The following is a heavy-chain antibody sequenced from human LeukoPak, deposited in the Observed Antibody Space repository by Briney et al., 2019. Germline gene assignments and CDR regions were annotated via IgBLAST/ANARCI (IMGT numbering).Heavy chain of an antibody. D-gene: IGHD1-26*01. CDR3: ARASGSYGGAPGY. Sequence: PGGSLRLSCAASGFTFSSDSMNWVRQAPGKGLEWVSSISSSSSYIYYADSVKGRFTISRDNAKNSLYLQMNSLRAEDTAVYYCARASGSYGGAPGYWGQGTLVTVSS. J-gene: IGHJ4*02. V-gene: IGHV3-21*01. CDR1: GFTFSSDS. CDR2: ISSSSSYI.